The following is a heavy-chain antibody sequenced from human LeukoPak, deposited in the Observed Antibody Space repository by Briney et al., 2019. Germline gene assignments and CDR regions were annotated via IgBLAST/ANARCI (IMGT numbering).Heavy chain of an antibody. CDR2: ISSSSSYI. V-gene: IGHV3-21*01. D-gene: IGHD2-2*01. Sequence: PGGSLRLSCAASGFTFSSYSMNWVRQAPGKGLEWVSSISSSSSYIYYADSVKGRFTFSRDNAKNSLYLQMNSLRAEDTAVYYCARTDIVVVPAAHEPELAEYFQHWGQGTLVTVSS. CDR3: ARTDIVVVPAAHEPELAEYFQH. J-gene: IGHJ1*01. CDR1: GFTFSSYS.